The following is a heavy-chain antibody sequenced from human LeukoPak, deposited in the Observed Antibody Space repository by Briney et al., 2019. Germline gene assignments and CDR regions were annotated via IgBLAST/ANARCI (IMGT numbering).Heavy chain of an antibody. CDR3: ARERVTTVTTLDY. D-gene: IGHD4-17*01. CDR1: GGTFSSYA. CDR2: IIPILGIA. J-gene: IGHJ4*02. V-gene: IGHV1-69*04. Sequence: SVKVSCKASGGTFSSYAISWVRQAPGQGLEWMGRIIPILGIANYAQKFQGRVTITADKSTSTAYMELSSLRSEDTAVYYCARERVTTVTTLDYWGQGTLVTVSS.